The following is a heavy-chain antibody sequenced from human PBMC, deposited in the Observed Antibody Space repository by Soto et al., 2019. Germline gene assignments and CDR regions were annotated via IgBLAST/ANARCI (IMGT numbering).Heavy chain of an antibody. V-gene: IGHV4-34*01. CDR2: INHSGST. CDR3: ARELVYYDILTGYLRYYYYYGMDV. Sequence: ETPSLTRTVYGGTFSGYSWSWIRQPPGKGLDWIGEINHSGSTNYNPSLKSRVTISVDTSKNQFSLKLSSVTAADTAVYYCARELVYYDILTGYLRYYYYYGMDVWGQGTTVT. D-gene: IGHD3-9*01. J-gene: IGHJ6*02. CDR1: GGTFSGYS.